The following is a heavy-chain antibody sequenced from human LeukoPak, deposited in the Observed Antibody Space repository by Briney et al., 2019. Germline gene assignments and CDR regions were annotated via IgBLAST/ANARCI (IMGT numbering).Heavy chain of an antibody. D-gene: IGHD3-10*01. CDR2: LSGSGTVT. Sequence: PGGSLRLSCAASGFTFSSYAMSWVRQAPGKGLEWVSTLSGSGTVTSYADSVKGRFTIFRDNSKNTLYLQMNSLRAEDTALYYCAKNGRAGFRDLFLSAVDIWGQGTMVTVSS. CDR1: GFTFSSYA. CDR3: AKNGRAGFRDLFLSAVDI. V-gene: IGHV3-23*01. J-gene: IGHJ3*02.